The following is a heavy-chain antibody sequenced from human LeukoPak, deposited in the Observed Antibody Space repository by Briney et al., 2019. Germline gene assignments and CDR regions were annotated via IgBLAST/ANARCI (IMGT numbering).Heavy chain of an antibody. V-gene: IGHV3-21*01. CDR1: GFTFSSYS. J-gene: IGHJ4*02. CDR2: ISSSSSYI. CDR3: ARGHPSYYYDSSGYYLGPFDY. D-gene: IGHD3-22*01. Sequence: GGSLRLSCAASGFTFSSYSTNRVRQAPGKGLEWVSSISSSSSYIYYADSVKGRFTISRDNAKNSLYLQMNSLRAEDTAVYYCARGHPSYYYDSSGYYLGPFDYWGQGTLVTVSS.